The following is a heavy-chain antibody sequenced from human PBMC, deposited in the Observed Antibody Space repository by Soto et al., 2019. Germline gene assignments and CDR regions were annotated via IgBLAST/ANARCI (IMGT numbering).Heavy chain of an antibody. CDR3: ARGPVETQQDWYLDL. D-gene: IGHD1-1*01. CDR2: IVPLFRTT. J-gene: IGHJ2*01. CDR1: GGTFSSYA. Sequence: SVKVSCKTSGGTFSSYAISWVRQAPGQGLEWMGGIVPLFRTTNYAQKFQGRVTITADTSTYTVYMELSGLRSGDTAVYYCARGPVETQQDWYLDLWGRGTLVTVSS. V-gene: IGHV1-69*06.